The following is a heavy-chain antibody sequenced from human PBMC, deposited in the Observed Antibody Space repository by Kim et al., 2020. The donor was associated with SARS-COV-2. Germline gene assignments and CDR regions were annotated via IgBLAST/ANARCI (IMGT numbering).Heavy chain of an antibody. D-gene: IGHD6-25*01. V-gene: IGHV3-74*01. J-gene: IGHJ4*02. CDR1: GFTFSSYW. CDR3: ATGVITANSLGY. CDR2: INSDGSST. Sequence: GGSLRLSCTASGFTFSSYWMHWVRQAPGKGLVWVSRINSDGSSTTYADSVKGRFTISRDNAKNTLYLQMNRLRAEDTAVYYCATGVITANSLGYWGQGTLVTVSS.